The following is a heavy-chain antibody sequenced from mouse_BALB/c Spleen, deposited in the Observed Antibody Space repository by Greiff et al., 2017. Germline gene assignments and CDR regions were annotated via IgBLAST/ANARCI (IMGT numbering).Heavy chain of an antibody. CDR3: ASDSSCYLDY. D-gene: IGHD3-2*01. V-gene: IGHV5-12-1*01. CDR2: ISSGGGST. CDR1: GFAFSSYD. Sequence: EVKLVESGGGLVKPGGSLKLSCAASGFAFSSYDMSWVRQTPEKRLEWVAYISSGGGSTYYPDTVKGRFTISRDNAKNTLYLQMSSLKSEDTAMYYCASDSSCYLDYWGQGTTLTVSS. J-gene: IGHJ2*01.